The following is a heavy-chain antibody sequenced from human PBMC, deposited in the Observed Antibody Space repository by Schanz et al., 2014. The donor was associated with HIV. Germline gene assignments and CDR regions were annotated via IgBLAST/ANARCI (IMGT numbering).Heavy chain of an antibody. CDR1: TFTFNNYD. J-gene: IGHJ3*01. V-gene: IGHV3-23*01. D-gene: IGHD6-19*01. CDR3: AREGESSGRAGLFDL. Sequence: EEQLLESGGGLVQPGGSLRLSCAASTFTFNNYDMGWVRQAPGKGLEWVSGISGNGGSTYHADSVKGRFAISREDSKNTVHLQMDSLRPEDTAVYYCAREGESSGRAGLFDLWGQGAMVTVSS. CDR2: ISGNGGST.